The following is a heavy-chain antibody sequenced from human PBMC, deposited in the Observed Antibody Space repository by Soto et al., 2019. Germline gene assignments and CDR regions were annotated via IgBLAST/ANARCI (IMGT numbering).Heavy chain of an antibody. CDR2: ISSSSSYI. Sequence: GGSLRLSCAASGFTFSSYSMNWVRQAPGKGLEWVSSISSSSSYIYYADSVKGRFTISRDNAKNSLYLQMNSLRAEDRAVYYCARGTSLGQIVAPDHLLPFDYWGQGTLVTVSS. V-gene: IGHV3-21*01. D-gene: IGHD5-12*01. CDR1: GFTFSSYS. J-gene: IGHJ4*02. CDR3: ARGTSLGQIVAPDHLLPFDY.